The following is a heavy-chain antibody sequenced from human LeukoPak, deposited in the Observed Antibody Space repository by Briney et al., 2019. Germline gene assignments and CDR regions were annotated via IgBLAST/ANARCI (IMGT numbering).Heavy chain of an antibody. Sequence: PGGSLRLSCAASGFTFSSYEMNWVRQAPGRGLEWVSVIYSGGSTYYADSVKGRFTISRDNSKNTLYLQMNSLRAEDTAVYYCARQDTEGYYFDYWGQGTLVTVSS. CDR2: IYSGGST. CDR1: GFTFSSYE. J-gene: IGHJ4*02. D-gene: IGHD2-15*01. V-gene: IGHV3-66*02. CDR3: ARQDTEGYYFDY.